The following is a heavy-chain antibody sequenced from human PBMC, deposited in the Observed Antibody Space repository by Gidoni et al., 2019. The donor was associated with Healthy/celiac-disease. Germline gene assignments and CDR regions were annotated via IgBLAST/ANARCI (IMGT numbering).Heavy chain of an antibody. CDR2: IKSKTDGGTT. J-gene: IGHJ4*02. CDR1: GFTFSNAW. D-gene: IGHD1-26*01. Sequence: EVQLVESGGGLVKPGGSLSLSCAASGFTFSNAWMSWVRQAPGKGLEWVGRIKSKTDGGTTDYAAPVKGRFTISRDDSKNTLYLQMNSLKTEDTAVYYCTTDGSGSYSLDYWGQGTLVTVSS. V-gene: IGHV3-15*01. CDR3: TTDGSGSYSLDY.